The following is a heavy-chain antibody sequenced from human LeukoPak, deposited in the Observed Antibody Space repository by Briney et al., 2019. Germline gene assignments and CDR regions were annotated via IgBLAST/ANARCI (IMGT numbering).Heavy chain of an antibody. CDR2: ISVYNGKT. D-gene: IGHD6-13*01. CDR1: GYTFTSYG. CDR3: ARSRVQQQLPYDGFDI. Sequence: ASVKVSCKASGYTFTSYGINWVRQAPGQGLEWMGWISVYNGKTNYVQTFQGRVTMTTDTSTSTAYMELSRLRSDDTAVYYCARSRVQQQLPYDGFDIWGQGTMVTVSS. V-gene: IGHV1-18*01. J-gene: IGHJ3*02.